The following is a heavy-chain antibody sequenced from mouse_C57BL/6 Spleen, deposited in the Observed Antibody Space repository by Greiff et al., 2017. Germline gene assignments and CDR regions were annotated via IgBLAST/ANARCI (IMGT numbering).Heavy chain of an antibody. CDR1: GFSLTSYG. J-gene: IGHJ4*01. V-gene: IGHV2-2*01. Sequence: VQLKESGPGLVQPSQSLSITCTVSGFSLTSYGVHWVRQSPGKGLEWLGVIWSGGSTDYNAAFISRLSISKDNSKSQVFFKMNSLQADDTAIYYCARGDWDYAMDYWGQGTSVTVSS. CDR3: ARGDWDYAMDY. CDR2: IWSGGST. D-gene: IGHD4-1*01.